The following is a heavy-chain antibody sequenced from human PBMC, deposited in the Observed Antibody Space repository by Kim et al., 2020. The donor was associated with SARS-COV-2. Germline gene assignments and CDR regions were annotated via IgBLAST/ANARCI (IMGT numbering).Heavy chain of an antibody. D-gene: IGHD2-15*01. CDR1: GGSISSYY. Sequence: SETLSLTCTVSGGSISSYYWSWIRQPPGKGLEWIGYIYYSGSTNYNPSLKSRVTISVDTSKNQFSLKLSSVTAADTAVYYCARGHWGGSDIVVVVAATIPHWFDPWGQGTLVTVSS. CDR3: ARGHWGGSDIVVVVAATIPHWFDP. CDR2: IYYSGST. J-gene: IGHJ5*02. V-gene: IGHV4-59*13.